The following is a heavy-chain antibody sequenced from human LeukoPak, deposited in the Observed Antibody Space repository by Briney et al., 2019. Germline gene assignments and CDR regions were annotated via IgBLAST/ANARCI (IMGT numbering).Heavy chain of an antibody. D-gene: IGHD1-14*01. CDR2: IIPIFGTA. CDR3: ASNLPPSATTYDWFDP. Sequence: SVKVSCKDSGGTFSSYAISWVRQAPGQGLEWMGGIIPIFGTANYAQKFQGRVTITADESTSTAYMELSSLRSEDTAVYYCASNLPPSATTYDWFDPWGQGTLVTVSS. J-gene: IGHJ5*02. V-gene: IGHV1-69*13. CDR1: GGTFSSYA.